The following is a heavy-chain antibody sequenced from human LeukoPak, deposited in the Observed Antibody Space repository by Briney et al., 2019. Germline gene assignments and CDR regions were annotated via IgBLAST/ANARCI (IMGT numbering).Heavy chain of an antibody. J-gene: IGHJ2*01. Sequence: PGGSLRLSCGASGFTFSTYGMHWVRQAPGKGLEWVAFTRYDGSNKYYADSVKGRFTISRDSSKNTLYLQMNSLRADDTAVYYCAPVRANYLFWYFDVWGRGTLVTVSS. CDR2: TRYDGSNK. CDR1: GFTFSTYG. CDR3: APVRANYLFWYFDV. D-gene: IGHD5-24*01. V-gene: IGHV3-30*02.